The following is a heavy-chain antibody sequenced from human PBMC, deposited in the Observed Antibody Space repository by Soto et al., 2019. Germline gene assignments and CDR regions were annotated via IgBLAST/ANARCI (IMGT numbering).Heavy chain of an antibody. CDR3: ARRKGGQLVRRYYFDY. D-gene: IGHD6-6*01. CDR2: IYPGDSDT. V-gene: IGHV5-51*01. CDR1: GYSFTSYW. J-gene: IGHJ4*02. Sequence: PGESLKISGKGSGYSFTSYWNGWVRQMPGKGLEWMGIIYPGDSDTRYSPSFQDQVTISADKSISTAYLQWSSLKASDTAMYYCARRKGGQLVRRYYFDYWGQGTLVTVSS.